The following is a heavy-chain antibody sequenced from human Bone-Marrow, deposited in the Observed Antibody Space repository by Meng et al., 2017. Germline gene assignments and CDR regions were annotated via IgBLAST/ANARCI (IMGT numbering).Heavy chain of an antibody. J-gene: IGHJ4*02. CDR2: INHSGST. CDR3: ARGPTTMAHDFDC. V-gene: IGHV4-34*01. D-gene: IGHD4-11*01. Sequence: QVQRQQWGAGLLKPSETLSLTCVVSGGSFSDYYRSWIRQPPGKGLEWIGEINHSGSTNYNPSLESRATISVDTSQNNLSLKLSSVTAADSAVYYCARGPTTMAHDFDCWGQGTLVTVSS. CDR1: GGSFSDYY.